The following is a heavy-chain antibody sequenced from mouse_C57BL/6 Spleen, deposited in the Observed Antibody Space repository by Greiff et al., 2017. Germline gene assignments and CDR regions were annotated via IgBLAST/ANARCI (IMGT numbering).Heavy chain of an antibody. J-gene: IGHJ1*03. CDR3: ARQLGRGYFDV. D-gene: IGHD4-1*01. CDR1: GFTFSSYG. CDR2: ISSGGSYT. V-gene: IGHV5-6*02. Sequence: EVKLVESGGDLVKPGGSLKLSCAASGFTFSSYGMSWVRQTPDKRLEWVATISSGGSYTYYPDSVKGRFTISRDNAKNTLYLQMSSLKSEDTAMYYCARQLGRGYFDVWGTGTTVTVSS.